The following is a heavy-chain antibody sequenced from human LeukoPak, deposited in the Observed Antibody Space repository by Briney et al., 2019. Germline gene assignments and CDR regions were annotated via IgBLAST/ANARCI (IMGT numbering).Heavy chain of an antibody. J-gene: IGHJ4*02. CDR3: ATDPNYYDSSGYTDY. D-gene: IGHD3-22*01. CDR1: GFTLTELS. CDR2: FDPEDGET. Sequence: ASVMVSCKVSGFTLTELSMHWVRQAPGKGLEWMGGFDPEDGETIYAQKFQGRVTMTEDTSTDTAYMELSSLRSEDTAVYYCATDPNYYDSSGYTDYWGQGTLVTVSS. V-gene: IGHV1-24*01.